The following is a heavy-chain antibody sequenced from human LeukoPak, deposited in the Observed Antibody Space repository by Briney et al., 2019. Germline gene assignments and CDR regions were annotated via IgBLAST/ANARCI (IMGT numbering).Heavy chain of an antibody. Sequence: SETLSLTCTVSGGSTSSYYWSWVRQPPGKGLEWIGYVSYSGSTDYNPSLKSRVTMSVDTSKNQFSLKLSSVTAADTAVYYCARVQGGSSWYFDYWGQGTLVTVSS. D-gene: IGHD6-13*01. CDR3: ARVQGGSSWYFDY. CDR2: VSYSGST. CDR1: GGSTSSYY. V-gene: IGHV4-59*12. J-gene: IGHJ4*02.